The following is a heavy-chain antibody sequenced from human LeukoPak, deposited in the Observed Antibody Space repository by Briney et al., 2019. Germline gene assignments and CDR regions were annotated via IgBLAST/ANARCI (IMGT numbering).Heavy chain of an antibody. CDR3: ARDYHDYVWGTTGLDYFDY. D-gene: IGHD3-16*01. CDR2: IYYSGST. J-gene: IGHJ4*02. Sequence: SETLSLTCTVSGGSISSYYWSWIRQPPGKGLEWIGSIYYSGSTYYNPSLKSRVTISVDTSKNQFSLKLSSVTAADTAVYYCARDYHDYVWGTTGLDYFDYWGQGTLVTVSS. CDR1: GGSISSYY. V-gene: IGHV4-59*12.